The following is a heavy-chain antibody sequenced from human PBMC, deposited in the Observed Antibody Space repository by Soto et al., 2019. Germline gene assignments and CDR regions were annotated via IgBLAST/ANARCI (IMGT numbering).Heavy chain of an antibody. D-gene: IGHD5-18*01. CDR1: GGSISSYY. CDR3: ARGDTADY. Sequence: SETLSLTCTVSGGSISSYYWSWIRQPPGKGLEWIGYIYYSGSTNYNPSLKSRVTISVDTSKNQFSLKLSSVTAADTAVYYCARGDTADYWGQGTLGTVSS. CDR2: IYYSGST. J-gene: IGHJ4*02. V-gene: IGHV4-59*01.